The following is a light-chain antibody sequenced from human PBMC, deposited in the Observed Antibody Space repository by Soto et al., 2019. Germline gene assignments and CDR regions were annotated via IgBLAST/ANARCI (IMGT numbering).Light chain of an antibody. CDR1: QSVSSY. V-gene: IGKV3-11*01. J-gene: IGKJ1*01. Sequence: EIVLTQSPATLSLSPGERATLSCRASQSVSSYLAWYQQKPGQAPRLLIYDASNRATGIPARFSGSGSGTDFTLTISSPEPEDFAVYYCQQRSNSWTFGQGTKVEI. CDR2: DAS. CDR3: QQRSNSWT.